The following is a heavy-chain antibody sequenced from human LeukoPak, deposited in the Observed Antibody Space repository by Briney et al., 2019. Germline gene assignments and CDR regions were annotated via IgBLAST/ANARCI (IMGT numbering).Heavy chain of an antibody. CDR2: INPSGGST. V-gene: IGHV1-46*01. CDR3: AREAPLGFGYSYGEGGFDY. J-gene: IGHJ4*02. D-gene: IGHD5-18*01. Sequence: GASVKVSCKASGYTFTSYYMHWVRQAPGQGLEWMGIINPSGGSTSYAQKFQGRVTMTRDTSTSTVYMELSSLRSEDTAVYYCAREAPLGFGYSYGEGGFDYWGQGTLVTVSS. CDR1: GYTFTSYY.